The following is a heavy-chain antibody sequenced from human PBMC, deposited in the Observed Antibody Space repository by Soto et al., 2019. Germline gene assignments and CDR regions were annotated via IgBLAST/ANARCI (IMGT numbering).Heavy chain of an antibody. CDR2: ISGSGGST. CDR1: GFTFSSYA. Sequence: GGSLRLSCAASGFTFSSYAMSWVRQAPGKGLEWVSAISGSGGSTYYTDSVKGRFTISRDNSKSTLYLQMNSLRAEDTAVYYCAKSMIVVVTPYYFDYWGQGTPVTVSS. D-gene: IGHD3-22*01. CDR3: AKSMIVVVTPYYFDY. J-gene: IGHJ4*02. V-gene: IGHV3-23*01.